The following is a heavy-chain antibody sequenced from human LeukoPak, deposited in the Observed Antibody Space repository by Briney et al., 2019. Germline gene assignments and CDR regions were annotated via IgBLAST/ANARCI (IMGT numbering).Heavy chain of an antibody. J-gene: IGHJ6*02. D-gene: IGHD4-11*01. CDR1: GGSISTYY. CDR2: IYFSRST. CDR3: ARSYSNAGYFYYGMDV. V-gene: IGHV4-4*09. Sequence: SETLSLTCTVAGGSISTYYWSWIRQPPGKGQELIGFIYFSRSTDYKPSLKSRVTISLDTSMKQFSLRLSSVTAADTAVYYCARSYSNAGYFYYGMDVWGQGTTVTVSS.